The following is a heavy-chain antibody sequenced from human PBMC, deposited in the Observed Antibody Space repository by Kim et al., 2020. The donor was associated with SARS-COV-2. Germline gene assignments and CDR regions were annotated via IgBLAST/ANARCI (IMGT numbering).Heavy chain of an antibody. V-gene: IGHV5-51*01. CDR2: IYPGNSDT. D-gene: IGHD1-26*01. Sequence: GESLKISCKGSGYSFISYWIGWVRQMPGKGLEWMGIIYPGNSDTRYSPSFEGQVTISADKSISTAYLQWSSLKASDTAMYYCARRVNSGSYYGAFDIWGQGKMVTVSS. CDR1: GYSFISYW. CDR3: ARRVNSGSYYGAFDI. J-gene: IGHJ3*02.